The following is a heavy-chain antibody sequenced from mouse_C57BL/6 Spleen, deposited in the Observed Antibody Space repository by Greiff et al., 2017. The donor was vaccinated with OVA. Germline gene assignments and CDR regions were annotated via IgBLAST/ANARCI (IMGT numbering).Heavy chain of an antibody. V-gene: IGHV1-63*01. Sequence: VMLVESGAELVRPGTSVKMSCKASGYTFTNYWIGWAKQRPGHGLEWIGDIYPGGGYTNYNEKVKGKGTLTADKSSSTDYMQFSSLTSEDSAIYYCARFYYYDSSLKGYFDYWGQGTTLTVSS. J-gene: IGHJ2*01. CDR2: IYPGGGYT. CDR1: GYTFTNYW. D-gene: IGHD1-1*01. CDR3: ARFYYYDSSLKGYFDY.